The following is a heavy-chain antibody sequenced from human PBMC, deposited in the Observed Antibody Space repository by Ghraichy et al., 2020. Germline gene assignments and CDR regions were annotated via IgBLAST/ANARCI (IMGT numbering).Heavy chain of an antibody. D-gene: IGHD6-6*01. J-gene: IGHJ2*01. CDR2: IIPILGIA. CDR1: GGTFSSYA. Sequence: SVKVSCKASGGTFSSYAISWVRQAPGQGLEWMGRIIPILGIANYAQKFQGRVTITADKSTSTAYMELSSLRSEDTAVYYCARSSAARRWWYFDLWGRGTLVTVSS. CDR3: ARSSAARRWWYFDL. V-gene: IGHV1-69*04.